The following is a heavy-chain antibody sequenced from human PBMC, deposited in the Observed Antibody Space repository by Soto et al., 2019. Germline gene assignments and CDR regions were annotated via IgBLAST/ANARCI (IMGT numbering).Heavy chain of an antibody. CDR1: GGHFVENA. D-gene: IGHD6-19*01. V-gene: IGHV3-23*01. J-gene: IGHJ4*02. CDR2: ISDSGATT. CDR3: AKEDTSSGSLDY. Sequence: VVLLRLSWGAAGGHFVENARSWVRQAPGKGLEWVSGISDSGATTYYADSVRGRFTISRDNSKNTLYLQMKSLRAEDSASYYCAKEDTSSGSLDYWGQGTVVTSPQ.